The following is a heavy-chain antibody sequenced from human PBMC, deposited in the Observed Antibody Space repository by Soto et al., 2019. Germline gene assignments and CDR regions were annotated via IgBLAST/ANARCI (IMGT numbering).Heavy chain of an antibody. CDR3: ARDPAGGSGHYYIFDY. J-gene: IGHJ4*02. D-gene: IGHD3-22*01. Sequence: QVQLVESGGGVVQPGRSLRLSCAASGFTFSTFAMHWVRQAPGKGLDWVAVISYDGSNKYYADSVKGRFTISRDNSKNPLYLQMNSLRSEDTAVYYCARDPAGGSGHYYIFDYWGQGTLVTVSS. V-gene: IGHV3-30-3*01. CDR2: ISYDGSNK. CDR1: GFTFSTFA.